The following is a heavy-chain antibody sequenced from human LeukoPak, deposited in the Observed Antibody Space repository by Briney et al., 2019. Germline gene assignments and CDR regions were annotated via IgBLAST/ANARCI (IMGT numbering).Heavy chain of an antibody. CDR2: TRNKANSYTT. CDR3: ARVAAMVGFDY. V-gene: IGHV3-72*01. D-gene: IGHD5-18*01. CDR1: GFTFSDHY. Sequence: PGGSLRLSCAASGFTFSDHYMDWVRQAPGKGLEWVGRTRNKANSYTTEYAASVKGRFTISRDDSKNSLYLQMNSLKTEDTAVYYCARVAAMVGFDYWGRGTLVTVSS. J-gene: IGHJ4*02.